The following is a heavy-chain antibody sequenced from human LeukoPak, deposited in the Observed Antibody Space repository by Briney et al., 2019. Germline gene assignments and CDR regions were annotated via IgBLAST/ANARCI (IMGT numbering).Heavy chain of an antibody. J-gene: IGHJ6*04. Sequence: PGGSLRLSCVGSGFTFSSYAMSWVRQAPGKGLEWVSAISGSGGSTYYADSVKGRFTISRDNAKNSLYLQMNSLRAEDTAVYYCAELGITMIGGVWGKGTTVTISS. CDR1: GFTFSSYA. CDR3: AELGITMIGGV. CDR2: ISGSGGST. D-gene: IGHD3-10*02. V-gene: IGHV3-23*01.